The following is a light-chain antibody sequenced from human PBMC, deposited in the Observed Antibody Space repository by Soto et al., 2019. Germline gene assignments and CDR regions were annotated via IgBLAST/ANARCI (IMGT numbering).Light chain of an antibody. CDR1: QSVSRY. J-gene: IGKJ5*01. Sequence: DIVLTQSPGTLSLSPGERATLSCRASQSVSRYLAWYQQKPGQAPRLLIYSASTMATDVPDRFSGFGSGTDFTLTISRLEPEDFAAYYCQHFDNSPQLGQSITFGQGTRLEIK. CDR2: SAS. CDR3: QHFDNSPQLGQSIT. V-gene: IGKV3-20*01.